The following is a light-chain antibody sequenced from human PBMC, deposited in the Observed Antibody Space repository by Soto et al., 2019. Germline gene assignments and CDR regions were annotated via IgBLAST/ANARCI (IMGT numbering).Light chain of an antibody. CDR2: GAS. V-gene: IGKV3-20*01. CDR3: QQFDTSPPST. CDR1: QSVSSSY. J-gene: IGKJ5*01. Sequence: EIVLTQSPGTLSLSPGERATLSCRASQSVSSSYLAWYQQKPGQDPRLLIYGASSRATGIPDRFSGSGSGTDFTLTISRLEPEDFAVYYCQQFDTSPPSTFGQGTRREIK.